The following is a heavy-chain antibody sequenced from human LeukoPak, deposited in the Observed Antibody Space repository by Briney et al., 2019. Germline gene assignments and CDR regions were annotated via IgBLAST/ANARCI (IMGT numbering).Heavy chain of an antibody. CDR2: IYYSGST. D-gene: IGHD3-3*01. CDR1: GGSISSGGYY. V-gene: IGHV4-39*07. CDR3: ARGTSNYDFWSGRNHFFDY. J-gene: IGHJ4*02. Sequence: PSETLSLTCSVSGGSISSGGYYWAWIRQPPGKGLEWIGTIYYSGSTYYNPSLQSRVTMSVDTSKNHFSLKLTSVTAADTAVYYCARGTSNYDFWSGRNHFFDYWGQGTLVTVSS.